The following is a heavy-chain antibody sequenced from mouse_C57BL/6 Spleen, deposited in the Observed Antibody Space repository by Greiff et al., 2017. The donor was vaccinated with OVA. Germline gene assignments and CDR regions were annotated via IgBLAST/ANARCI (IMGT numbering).Heavy chain of an antibody. CDR1: GFTFSSYA. CDR2: ISSGGDYI. Sequence: DVMLVESGEGLVKPGGSLKLSCAASGFTFSSYAMSWVRQTPEKRLEWVAYISSGGDYIYYADTVKGRFTISRDNARNTLYLQMSSLKSEDTAMYYCTRAPYDYDYAMDYWGQGTSVTVSS. V-gene: IGHV5-9-1*02. CDR3: TRAPYDYDYAMDY. D-gene: IGHD2-4*01. J-gene: IGHJ4*01.